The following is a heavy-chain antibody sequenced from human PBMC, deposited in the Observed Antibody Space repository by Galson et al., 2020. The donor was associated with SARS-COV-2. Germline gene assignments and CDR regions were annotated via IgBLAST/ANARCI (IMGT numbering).Heavy chain of an antibody. CDR3: ARGSPGVGANYGMDV. J-gene: IGHJ6*02. Sequence: ASVKVSCKASGYTFTSYDINWVRQATGQGLEWMGWMNPNSGNTGYAQKFQGRVTMTRNTSISTAYMELSSLRSEDTAVYYCARGSPGVGANYGMDVWGQGTTVTVSS. CDR1: GYTFTSYD. D-gene: IGHD1-26*01. CDR2: MNPNSGNT. V-gene: IGHV1-8*01.